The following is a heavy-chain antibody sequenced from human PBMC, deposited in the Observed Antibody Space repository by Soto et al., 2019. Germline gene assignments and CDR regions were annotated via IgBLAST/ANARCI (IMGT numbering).Heavy chain of an antibody. CDR1: GFTFSTYW. CDR2: IKEDGSEK. V-gene: IGHV3-7*03. CDR3: VRVGRLGGY. Sequence: EVQLVESGGGLVQPGGSLRLSCAASGFTFSTYWMSWVRQAPGKGLEWVANIKEDGSEKYYVDSVKGRFTISRDNANNSWYLQTNSLRAEDTAVYYCVRVGRLGGYWGQGTLVTVSS. J-gene: IGHJ4*02. D-gene: IGHD3-16*01.